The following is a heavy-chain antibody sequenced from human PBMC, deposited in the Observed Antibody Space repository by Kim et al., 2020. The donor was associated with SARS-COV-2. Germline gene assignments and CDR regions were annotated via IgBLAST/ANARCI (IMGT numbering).Heavy chain of an antibody. D-gene: IGHD5-18*01. CDR2: IYHSGST. J-gene: IGHJ4*02. CDR1: GYSISSGYY. CDR3: ARGTAMVNPDY. V-gene: IGHV4-38-2*02. Sequence: SETLSLTCTVSGYSISSGYYWGWIRQPPGKGLEWIGSIYHSGSTYYNPSLKSRVTISVDTSKNQFSLKLSSVTAADTAVYYCARGTAMVNPDYWGQGTLVTVSS.